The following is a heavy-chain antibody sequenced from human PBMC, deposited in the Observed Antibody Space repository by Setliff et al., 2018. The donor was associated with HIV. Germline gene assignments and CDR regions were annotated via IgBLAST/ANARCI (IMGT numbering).Heavy chain of an antibody. CDR3: AKLGGSGSYSNAFDY. D-gene: IGHD3-10*01. V-gene: IGHV3-23*01. CDR1: GFTFNNYA. CDR2: ISDGGGGT. Sequence: ASGFTFNNYAMIWVRQAPGKGLEWVSAISDGGGGTDYADSVKGRFTISRDNSRNTLYLQMNSLRAEDTAVYFCAKLGGSGSYSNAFDYWGQGTLVTVSS. J-gene: IGHJ4*02.